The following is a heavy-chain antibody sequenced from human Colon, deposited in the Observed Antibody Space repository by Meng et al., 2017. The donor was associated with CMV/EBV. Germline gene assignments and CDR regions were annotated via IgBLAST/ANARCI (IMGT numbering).Heavy chain of an antibody. CDR2: IYWDDDK. D-gene: IGHD3-10*01. CDR3: AHRPYGSGSYFFDY. Sequence: QYTFKESGPPLVKPTQTLPLTLTFTGFSLSTIGMGVGWISQPPGKALEWLGVIYWDDDKRYSPSLKSRLTITKDTSKNQVVLTMTNLDPLDTATYYCAHRPYGSGSYFFDYWGQGTLVTVSS. CDR1: GFSLSTIGMG. J-gene: IGHJ4*02. V-gene: IGHV2-5*02.